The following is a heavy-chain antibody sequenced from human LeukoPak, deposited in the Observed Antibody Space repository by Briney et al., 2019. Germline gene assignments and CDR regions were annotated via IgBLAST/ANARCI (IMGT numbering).Heavy chain of an antibody. CDR3: AKDRDSGGYSVSFDY. CDR2: ISGSGGST. CDR1: GFTFSSYA. J-gene: IGHJ4*02. V-gene: IGHV3-23*01. Sequence: PGGSLRLSCAASGFTFSSYAMSWVRQAPGKGLEWVSAISGSGGSTYYADSVKGRFTISRDNSKNTLYLQMDSLRAEDTAVYYCAKDRDSGGYSVSFDYWGQGTLVTVSS. D-gene: IGHD5-18*01.